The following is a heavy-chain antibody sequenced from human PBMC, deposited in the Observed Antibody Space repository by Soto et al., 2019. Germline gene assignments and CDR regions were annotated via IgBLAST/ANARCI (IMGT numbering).Heavy chain of an antibody. V-gene: IGHV1-8*01. CDR2: MNPNSGNT. CDR3: AILYDFVGPKPSYGMDG. Sequence: ASVKVSCKASGYTFTSYDINWVRQATGQGLEWMGWMNPNSGNTGYAQKFQGRVTMTRNTSISTAYMELSSLRSEDTAVYYCAILYDFVGPKPSYGMDGWGQETRVTVS. J-gene: IGHJ6*02. D-gene: IGHD3-3*01. CDR1: GYTFTSYD.